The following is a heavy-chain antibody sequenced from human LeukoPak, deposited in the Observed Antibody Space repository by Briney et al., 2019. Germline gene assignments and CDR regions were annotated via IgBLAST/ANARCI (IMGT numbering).Heavy chain of an antibody. D-gene: IGHD3-10*01. CDR2: IYYSGST. Sequence: SETLSLTCTVSGGSISSYYWSWIRQPPGKGLEWIGYIYYSGSTNYNPSLKSRVTISVDTSKNQFSLKLSSVTAADTAVYYCARYGSGNYYNVQFDYWGQGTLVTVSS. CDR3: ARYGSGNYYNVQFDY. J-gene: IGHJ4*02. V-gene: IGHV4-59*12. CDR1: GGSISSYY.